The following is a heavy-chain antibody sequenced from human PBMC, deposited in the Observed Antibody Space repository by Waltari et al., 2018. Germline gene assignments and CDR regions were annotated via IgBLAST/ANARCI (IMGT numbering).Heavy chain of an antibody. V-gene: IGHV3-23*03. D-gene: IGHD6-19*01. J-gene: IGHJ4*02. CDR2: IYSGGST. CDR1: GFTFSSYA. CDR3: AKVGIAVAGPFDY. Sequence: EVQLLESGGGLVQPGGSLRLSCAASGFTFSSYAMRWVRQAPGKGLEWVSVIYSGGSTYYADSVKGRFTISRDNSKNTLYLQMNSLRAEDTAVYYCAKVGIAVAGPFDYWGQGTLVTVSS.